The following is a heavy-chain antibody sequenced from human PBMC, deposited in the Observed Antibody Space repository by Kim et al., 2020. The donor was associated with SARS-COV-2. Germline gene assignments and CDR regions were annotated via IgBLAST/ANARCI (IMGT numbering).Heavy chain of an antibody. CDR3: ARGRAGVVPSPILGIGPHYDYFTMDV. V-gene: IGHV4-34*01. D-gene: IGHD2-2*02. CDR1: GGSFSGYH. Sequence: SETLSLTCAVYGGSFSGYHLSWIRQPPGKGLEWIGEIHHSGSINYNPSLKSRVTISIDTSKNQFSLKLTSVTAADTGFYVCARGRAGVVPSPILGIGPHYDYFTMDVWGHGTTVTVSS. CDR2: IHHSGSI. J-gene: IGHJ6*02.